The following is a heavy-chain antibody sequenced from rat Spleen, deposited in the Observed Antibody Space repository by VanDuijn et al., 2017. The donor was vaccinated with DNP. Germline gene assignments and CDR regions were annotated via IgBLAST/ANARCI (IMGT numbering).Heavy chain of an antibody. D-gene: IGHD1-7*01. CDR2: IIYDGSST. Sequence: EVQLVESGGGLVQPGRSLKLSCAASGFTFSDYYMAWVRQAPTKGLEWVATIIYDGSSTYYRDSVRGRFTISRDYARSTLYLQMDSLRSEDTATYYCATSSYFGYDYGFAYWGQGTLVTVSS. CDR1: GFTFSDYY. J-gene: IGHJ3*01. V-gene: IGHV5S10*01. CDR3: ATSSYFGYDYGFAY.